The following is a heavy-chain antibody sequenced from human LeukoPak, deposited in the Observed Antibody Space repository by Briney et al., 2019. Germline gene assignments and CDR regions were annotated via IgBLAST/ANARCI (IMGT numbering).Heavy chain of an antibody. D-gene: IGHD6-13*01. CDR3: ARQSRFGSSWYIIDY. CDR1: GYSFTYYW. Sequence: GESLKISCKGSGYSFTYYWIGWVRQMPGKGLEWMGIIHPGDSETRYSPSFQGQVSISVDKSISTAYLQWSSLKASDTAMYYWARQSRFGSSWYIIDYWGQGTLVTVSS. V-gene: IGHV5-51*01. J-gene: IGHJ4*02. CDR2: IHPGDSET.